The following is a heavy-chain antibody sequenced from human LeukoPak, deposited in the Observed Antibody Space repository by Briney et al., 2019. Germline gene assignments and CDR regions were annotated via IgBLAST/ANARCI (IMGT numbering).Heavy chain of an antibody. D-gene: IGHD2-15*01. J-gene: IGHJ4*02. V-gene: IGHV1-18*01. CDR2: ISAYNGNT. CDR1: GYTFTSYG. Sequence: ASVKVSCKASGYTFTSYGISWVRQAPGQGLEWMGWISAYNGNTNYAQKLQGRVTMTTDTSTSTAYMELRSLRSDDTAVYYCARERSWANIRLPYDYWGQGTLVTVSS. CDR3: ARERSWANIRLPYDY.